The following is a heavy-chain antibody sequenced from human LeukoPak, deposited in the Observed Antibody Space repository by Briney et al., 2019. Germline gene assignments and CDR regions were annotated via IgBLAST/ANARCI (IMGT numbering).Heavy chain of an antibody. V-gene: IGHV5-51*01. Sequence: GESLKISCQGSEYSFATYWIAWLRQMPGKGLEWMGIIYPSDSDTRYSPSLQGQVTISADKSIKTAYLQWSSLKASDTAMYYCARPLQGIVGATGFDYWGQGTLVTVSS. D-gene: IGHD1-26*01. CDR3: ARPLQGIVGATGFDY. J-gene: IGHJ4*02. CDR2: IYPSDSDT. CDR1: EYSFATYW.